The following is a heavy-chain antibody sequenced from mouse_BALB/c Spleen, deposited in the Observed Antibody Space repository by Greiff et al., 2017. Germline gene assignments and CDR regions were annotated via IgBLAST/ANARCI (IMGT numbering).Heavy chain of an antibody. CDR2: ISSGGSYT. D-gene: IGHD2-4*01. Sequence: DVMLVESGGDLVKPGGSLKLSCAASGFTFSSYGMSWVRQTPDKRLEWVATISSGGSYTYYPDSVKGRFTISRDNAKNTLYLQMSSLKSEDTAMYYCARQDDYDDYAMDYWGQGTSVTVSS. CDR3: ARQDDYDDYAMDY. J-gene: IGHJ4*01. V-gene: IGHV5-6*02. CDR1: GFTFSSYG.